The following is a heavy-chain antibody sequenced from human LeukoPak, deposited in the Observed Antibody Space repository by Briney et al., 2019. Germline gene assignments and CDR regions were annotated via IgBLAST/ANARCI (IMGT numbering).Heavy chain of an antibody. Sequence: PGGSLRLSCAASRFTFSTYAMSWVRQAPGKGLEWVSAISDSGGSTYYADSVRGRFTVSRDNSKNTLYLQMNSLRAEDTAVYYCAKEASTISAHGMDVWGQGTTVTVSS. CDR3: AKEASTISAHGMDV. V-gene: IGHV3-23*01. J-gene: IGHJ6*02. CDR2: ISDSGGST. D-gene: IGHD5/OR15-5a*01. CDR1: RFTFSTYA.